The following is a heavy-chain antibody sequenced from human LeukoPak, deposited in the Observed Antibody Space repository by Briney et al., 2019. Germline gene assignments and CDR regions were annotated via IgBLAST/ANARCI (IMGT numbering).Heavy chain of an antibody. Sequence: GGSLRLSCAASGFTFDDYAMHWVRHAPGKGLEWVSGISWNSGSIGYADSVKGRFTISRDNAKNSLYLQMNSLRAEDTALYYCAKALDSSGYLDAFDIWGQGTMVTVSS. D-gene: IGHD3-22*01. CDR2: ISWNSGSI. CDR1: GFTFDDYA. V-gene: IGHV3-9*01. J-gene: IGHJ3*02. CDR3: AKALDSSGYLDAFDI.